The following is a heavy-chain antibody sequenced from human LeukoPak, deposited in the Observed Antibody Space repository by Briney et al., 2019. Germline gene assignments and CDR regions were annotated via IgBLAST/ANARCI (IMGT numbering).Heavy chain of an antibody. CDR1: GGTFSRYG. D-gene: IGHD5/OR15-5a*01. CDR3: ARASLARGAPYYYGMDV. CDR2: IIPIFGTA. Sequence: SVKVSCKASGGTFSRYGISWVRQAPGQGLEWTGGIIPIFGTANYAQKFQGRVTITADESTSTAYMELGSLRSEDTAVYYCARASLARGAPYYYGMDVWGQGTTVTVSS. J-gene: IGHJ6*02. V-gene: IGHV1-69*13.